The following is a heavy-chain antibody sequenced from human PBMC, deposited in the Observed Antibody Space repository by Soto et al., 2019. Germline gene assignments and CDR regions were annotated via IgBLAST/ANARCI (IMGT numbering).Heavy chain of an antibody. CDR2: ISAYNGDT. V-gene: IGHV1-18*01. CDR1: GYTFTSYG. Sequence: ASVKVSCKASGYTFTSYGISWVRQAPGQGLEWMGWISAYNGDTNYAQKLQGRVTMTTDTSTSTAYMELRSLRSDDTAVCYCARPSGYSGYAPFDYWGQGTLVTVSS. J-gene: IGHJ4*02. D-gene: IGHD5-12*01. CDR3: ARPSGYSGYAPFDY.